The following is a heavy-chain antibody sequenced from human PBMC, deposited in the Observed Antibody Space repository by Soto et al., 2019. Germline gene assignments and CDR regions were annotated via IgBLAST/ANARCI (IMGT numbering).Heavy chain of an antibody. D-gene: IGHD3-16*01. CDR2: MNPYSGNT. Sequence: QVQLVQSGAEVKKPGASVKVSCKASGYTFSDYDINWVRQAAGQGLEWMGWMNPYSGNTGYAQKFQGRVIMTIDTSIATAYMELTSXTFEATAVYYCARGRFRRTWFDPWGQGTLVTVSS. J-gene: IGHJ5*02. V-gene: IGHV1-8*01. CDR1: GYTFSDYD. CDR3: ARGRFRRTWFDP.